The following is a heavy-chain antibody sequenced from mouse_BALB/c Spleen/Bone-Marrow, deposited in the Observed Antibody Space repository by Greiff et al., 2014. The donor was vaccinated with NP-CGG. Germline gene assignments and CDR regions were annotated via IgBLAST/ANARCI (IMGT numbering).Heavy chain of an antibody. V-gene: IGHV5-6*02. D-gene: IGHD4-1*01. J-gene: IGHJ1*01. CDR1: GFTFSTYG. Sequence: DVMLVESGGDLVKPGGSLKLSCAASGFTFSTYGMSWVRQTPDKRLEWVATINSGGGNTYYLDSVKGRFTISRDNARNTLYLQMSSLKSEDTAMYYWARRGNWDVRRSCDVWGAGTTVTVSS. CDR2: INSGGGNT. CDR3: ARRGNWDVRRSCDV.